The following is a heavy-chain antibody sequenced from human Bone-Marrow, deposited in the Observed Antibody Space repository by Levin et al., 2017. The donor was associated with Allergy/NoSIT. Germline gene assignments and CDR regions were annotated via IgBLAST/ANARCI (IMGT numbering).Heavy chain of an antibody. CDR2: INHSGST. V-gene: IGHV4-34*01. J-gene: IGHJ4*02. D-gene: IGHD3-3*01. CDR3: ARTRVLRFLEWFPYFDY. Sequence: SETLSLTCAVYGGSFSGYYWSWIRQPPGKGLEWIGEINHSGSTNYNPSLKSRVTISVDTSKNQFSLKLSSVTAADTAVYYCARTRVLRFLEWFPYFDYWGQGTLVTVSS. CDR1: GGSFSGYY.